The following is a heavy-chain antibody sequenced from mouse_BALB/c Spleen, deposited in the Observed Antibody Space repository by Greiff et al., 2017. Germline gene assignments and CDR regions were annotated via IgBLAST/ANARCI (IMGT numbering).Heavy chain of an antibody. CDR1: GYTFTSYV. V-gene: IGHV1-14*01. CDR3: ARMAIFYGYDY. CDR2: INPYNDGT. J-gene: IGHJ2*01. Sequence: VQLKQSGPELVKPGASVKMSCKASGYTFTSYVMHWVKQKPGQGLEWIGYINPYNDGTKYNEKFKGKATLTSDKSSSTAYMELSSLTSEDSAVYYCARMAIFYGYDYWGQGTTLTVSS. D-gene: IGHD1-2*01.